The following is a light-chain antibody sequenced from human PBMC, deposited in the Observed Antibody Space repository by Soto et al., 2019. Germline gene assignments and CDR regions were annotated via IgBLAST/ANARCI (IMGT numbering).Light chain of an antibody. CDR1: SSDVGSYNL. V-gene: IGLV2-23*01. CDR3: CSYASSRSLV. CDR2: EGS. J-gene: IGLJ2*01. Sequence: QSALTQPASVSGSPGQSITISCTGTSSDVGSYNLVSWYQQHPGKAPELMIYEGSKRPSGVSNRFSGSKSGNTASLTISGLQAEDEADYYCCSYASSRSLVFGGGTKLTVL.